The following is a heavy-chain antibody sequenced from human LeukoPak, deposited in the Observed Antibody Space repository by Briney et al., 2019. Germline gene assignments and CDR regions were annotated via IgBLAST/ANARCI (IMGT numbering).Heavy chain of an antibody. CDR3: AGERGPSLGMGV. CDR2: IYYSGST. V-gene: IGHV4-59*01. J-gene: IGHJ6*02. Sequence: PSETLSLTCTVSGGSMRSYYWSWIRQPPGKGLEWIGYIYYSGSTNYNPSLKSRVTISVDTSKNELSLKLSSVTAADTAVYYCAGERGPSLGMGVRGQGTTVTVSS. CDR1: GGSMRSYY.